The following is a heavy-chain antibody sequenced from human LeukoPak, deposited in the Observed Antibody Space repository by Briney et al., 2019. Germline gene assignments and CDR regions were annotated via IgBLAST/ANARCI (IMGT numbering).Heavy chain of an antibody. D-gene: IGHD6-25*01. CDR1: GYSISSGYY. V-gene: IGHV4-38-2*01. Sequence: SETLSLTCAVSGYSISSGYYWGWIRQPPGKGLEWIGSIYHSGSTYYNPSLKSRVTMSVDTSKNQFSLKLSSVTAADTAVYYCATQQRRDGQVDYWGQGTLVTVSS. CDR2: IYHSGST. CDR3: ATQQRRDGQVDY. J-gene: IGHJ4*02.